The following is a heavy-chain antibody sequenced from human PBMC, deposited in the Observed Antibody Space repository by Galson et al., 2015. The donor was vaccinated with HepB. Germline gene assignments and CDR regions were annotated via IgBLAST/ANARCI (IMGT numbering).Heavy chain of an antibody. CDR2: INTGKGNT. D-gene: IGHD6-19*01. Sequence: SVKVSCKASGNTLTTYVLHWVRQAPGQRLEWMGWINTGKGNTKYSQKFQGRVTITRDTSASTAYMELSSLRSEDTAVDYCARNHRAVAGKSYYGMDVWGQGTTVTVSS. V-gene: IGHV1-3*04. CDR3: ARNHRAVAGKSYYGMDV. J-gene: IGHJ6*02. CDR1: GNTLTTYV.